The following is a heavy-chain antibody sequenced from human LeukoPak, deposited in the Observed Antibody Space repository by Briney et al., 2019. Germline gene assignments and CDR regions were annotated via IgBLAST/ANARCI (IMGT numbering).Heavy chain of an antibody. V-gene: IGHV5-10-1*01. J-gene: IGHJ4*02. Sequence: GESLRISCKGSGYNFTSYWISWVRQMPGKGLEWMGKIDPSDSYTNYSPSFQGHVTISADKSIGTAYLQWSSLKASDTAMYYCARVQYRSSWYFDYWGQGTLVTVSS. CDR2: IDPSDSYT. D-gene: IGHD6-13*01. CDR3: ARVQYRSSWYFDY. CDR1: GYNFTSYW.